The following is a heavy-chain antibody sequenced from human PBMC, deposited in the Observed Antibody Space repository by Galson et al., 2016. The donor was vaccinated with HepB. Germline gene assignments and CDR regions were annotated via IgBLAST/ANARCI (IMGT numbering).Heavy chain of an antibody. CDR1: GFSLTTSGLG. D-gene: IGHD5-24*01. V-gene: IGHV2-5*02. Sequence: PALVKPTQTLTLTCTFSGFSLTTSGLGVGWIRQPPGKALEWLALIYWDDDKRYSPSLKNRLTITKDTSRNQVVLTMTNVDPVDTATYYCGHRERRADYFAYWGQGIPVTVSP. J-gene: IGHJ4*02. CDR2: IYWDDDK. CDR3: GHRERRADYFAY.